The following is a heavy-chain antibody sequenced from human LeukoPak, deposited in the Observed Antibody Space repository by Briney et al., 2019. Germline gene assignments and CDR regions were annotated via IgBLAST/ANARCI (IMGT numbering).Heavy chain of an antibody. D-gene: IGHD3-10*01. J-gene: IGHJ6*03. V-gene: IGHV3-21*04. Sequence: GGSLRLSCAASGFTFSSYSMNWVRQAPGKGLEWVSSISSSSSYIYYADSVKGRFTISRDNAKNTVHLQMNSLRAEDTAVYYCASGPPMAYYYCMDVWGKGTTVTISS. CDR3: ASGPPMAYYYCMDV. CDR2: ISSSSSYI. CDR1: GFTFSSYS.